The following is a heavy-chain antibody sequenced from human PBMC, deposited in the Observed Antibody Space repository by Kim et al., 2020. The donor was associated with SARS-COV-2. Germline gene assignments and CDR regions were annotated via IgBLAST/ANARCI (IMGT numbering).Heavy chain of an antibody. V-gene: IGHV4-34*01. D-gene: IGHD4-17*01. CDR3: ASRYGDYGR. CDR2: GTT. Sequence: GTTNYNPSLKSRVPISVDTSKNQFSLKLSSVTAADTAVYYCASRYGDYGRWGQGTLVTVSS. J-gene: IGHJ4*02.